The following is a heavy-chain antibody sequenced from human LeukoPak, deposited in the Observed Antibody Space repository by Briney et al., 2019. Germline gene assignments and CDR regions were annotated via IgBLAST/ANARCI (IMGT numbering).Heavy chain of an antibody. J-gene: IGHJ5*02. CDR3: ARDPSSGWYLKGWFDP. Sequence: GGSLRLSYAAPGFTFSSYSMNWVRQAPGKGLEWVSSISSSSNYIYYADSVKGRFTISRDNAKNSLYLQMNSLRAEDTAVYYCARDPSSGWYLKGWFDPWGQGTLVTVSS. CDR2: ISSSSNYI. D-gene: IGHD6-19*01. V-gene: IGHV3-21*01. CDR1: GFTFSSYS.